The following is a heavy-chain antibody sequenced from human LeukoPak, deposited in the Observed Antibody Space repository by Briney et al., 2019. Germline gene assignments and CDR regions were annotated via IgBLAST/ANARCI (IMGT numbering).Heavy chain of an antibody. CDR2: IYPGDSDT. J-gene: IGHJ4*02. D-gene: IGHD3-10*01. Sequence: GESLKISCKGSGYSFTSYWIGWVRPMPGKGLEWMGIIYPGDSDTRYSPSFQGQVTISADKSISTAYLQWSSLKASDTAMYYCARRRSYGSGSYYGVRGAYVFDYWGQGTLVTVSP. V-gene: IGHV5-51*01. CDR3: ARRRSYGSGSYYGVRGAYVFDY. CDR1: GYSFTSYW.